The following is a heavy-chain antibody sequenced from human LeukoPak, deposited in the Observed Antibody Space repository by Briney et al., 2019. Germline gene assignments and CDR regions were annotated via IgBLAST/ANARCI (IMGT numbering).Heavy chain of an antibody. CDR2: IKQDGSEK. J-gene: IGHJ4*02. CDR3: ASRAGYTGSWSAFDY. V-gene: IGHV3-7*05. D-gene: IGHD6-13*01. Sequence: PGGSLRLSCTASTFTFNNYWMSWVRQAPGKGLEWVAHIKQDGSEKYYVDSVKARFTISRDNAKNSLYLQMNSLRAEDTAVYYCASRAGYTGSWSAFDYWGQGTLVTVSS. CDR1: TFTFNNYW.